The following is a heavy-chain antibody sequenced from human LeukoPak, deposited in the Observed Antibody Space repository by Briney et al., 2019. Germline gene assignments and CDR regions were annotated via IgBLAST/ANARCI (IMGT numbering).Heavy chain of an antibody. V-gene: IGHV1-69*05. CDR2: IIPIFGTA. J-gene: IGHJ5*02. CDR1: GGTFSSYA. CDR3: ARDVLLVPRWFDP. D-gene: IGHD6-13*01. Sequence: ASVKVSCKASGGTFSSYAISWVRQAPGQGLEWMGGIIPIFGTANYAQKFQGRVTMTTDTSTSTAYMELRSLRSDDTAVYYCARDVLLVPRWFDPWGQGTLVTVSS.